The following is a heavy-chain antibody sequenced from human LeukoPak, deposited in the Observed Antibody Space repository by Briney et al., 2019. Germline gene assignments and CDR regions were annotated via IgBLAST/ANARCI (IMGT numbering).Heavy chain of an antibody. D-gene: IGHD3-16*01. CDR3: ARVPPLGDYYMDV. J-gene: IGHJ6*03. Sequence: PSETLSLTCTVSGGSISSYYWSWIRQPPGKGLEWIGYIYYSGSTNYNPSLKSRVTISVDTSKNQFSLKLSSVTAADTAVYYCARVPPLGDYYMDVWGKGTTVTISS. V-gene: IGHV4-59*01. CDR1: GGSISSYY. CDR2: IYYSGST.